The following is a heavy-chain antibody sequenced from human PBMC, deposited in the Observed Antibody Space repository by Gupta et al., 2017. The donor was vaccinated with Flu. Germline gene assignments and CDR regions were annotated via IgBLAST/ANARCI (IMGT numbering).Heavy chain of an antibody. V-gene: IGHV3-23*01. Sequence: EVQLLESGGGLVQPGGSLRVSCAASGFTFSSYAMRWVRQAPGKGLEWVSTISGSGGSTYDADSVKGRFTISRDNSKNTLYLQMNSLRVEDTAVYYCAKDNYGGRRYGMDVWGQGTTVTVSS. CDR1: GFTFSSYA. CDR3: AKDNYGGRRYGMDV. J-gene: IGHJ6*02. D-gene: IGHD4-17*01. CDR2: ISGSGGST.